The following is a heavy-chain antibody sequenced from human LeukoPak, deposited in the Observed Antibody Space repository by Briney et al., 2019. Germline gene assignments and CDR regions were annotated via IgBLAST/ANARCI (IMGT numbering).Heavy chain of an antibody. CDR3: ARTTESHSWRTRYYSYYMDV. D-gene: IGHD6-13*01. Sequence: VASVKVSCKASGYTFTTYDINWVRQASGHGLEWMGWMNPNSGNTGYVQKFQDRVIMTRDTSINTAYMELTSLTSEDTAVYYCARTTESHSWRTRYYSYYMDVWGKGTTVTVSS. CDR2: MNPNSGNT. CDR1: GYTFTTYD. V-gene: IGHV1-8*01. J-gene: IGHJ6*03.